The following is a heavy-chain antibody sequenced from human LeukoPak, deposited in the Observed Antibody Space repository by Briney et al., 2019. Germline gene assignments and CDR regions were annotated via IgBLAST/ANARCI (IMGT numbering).Heavy chain of an antibody. D-gene: IGHD1-26*01. CDR2: ISGSGGST. CDR1: GFTFGSYA. J-gene: IGHJ4*02. V-gene: IGHV3-23*01. CDR3: AKMGRGAATPYYYFDY. Sequence: GASLRLSCAASGFTFGSYAMSWVRQAPGKGLERVSVISGSGGSTYYADSVKGRFTISRDNSKNTLYLEMNSLRAEDMAVYYCAKMGRGAATPYYYFDYWGQGTLVTVSS.